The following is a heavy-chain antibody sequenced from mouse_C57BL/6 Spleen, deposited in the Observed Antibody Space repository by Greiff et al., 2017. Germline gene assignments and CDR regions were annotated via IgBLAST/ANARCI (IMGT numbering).Heavy chain of an antibody. J-gene: IGHJ1*03. CDR3: AKKGHYYGSRYFDV. CDR1: GFSLTSYG. Sequence: QVHVKQSGPGLVQPSQSLSITCTVSGFSLTSYGVHWVRQPPGKGLEWLGVIWSGGSTDYNAAFISSLSIRKDNSKSQVFFKMNSLQADDTAIYYCAKKGHYYGSRYFDVWGTGTTVTVSS. CDR2: IWSGGST. V-gene: IGHV2-4*01. D-gene: IGHD1-1*01.